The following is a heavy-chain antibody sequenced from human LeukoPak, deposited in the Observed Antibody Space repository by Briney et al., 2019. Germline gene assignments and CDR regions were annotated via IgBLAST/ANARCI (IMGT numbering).Heavy chain of an antibody. D-gene: IGHD1-26*01. V-gene: IGHV4-4*02. CDR1: GVSISGINW. Sequence: SGTLSLTCTVSGVSISGINWWSWVRQPPGKGLEWIGEIYHSGSTNYNPSLKSRVTISVDKSKNQFSLNVSSVTAADTAAYYCARAEVVGAHLRSGYFQHWGQGTLVIVSS. CDR2: IYHSGST. J-gene: IGHJ1*01. CDR3: ARAEVVGAHLRSGYFQH.